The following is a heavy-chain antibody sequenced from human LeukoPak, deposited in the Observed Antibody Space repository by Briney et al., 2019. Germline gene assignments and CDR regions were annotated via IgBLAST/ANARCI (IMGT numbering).Heavy chain of an antibody. CDR2: IGGRGGST. CDR1: RYSFTVTT. D-gene: IGHD3-16*01. J-gene: IGHJ4*02. Sequence: GGSLRLSCAAPRYSFTVTTMSSGPQAPGKGLEWVSVIGGRGGSTYYADSVKGRFTISRDNSKDTLYLQMNSLRAEATAVYYVAKGVGELLHNCVICWGQGTLVTVSS. V-gene: IGHV3-23*01. CDR3: AKGVGELLHNCVIC.